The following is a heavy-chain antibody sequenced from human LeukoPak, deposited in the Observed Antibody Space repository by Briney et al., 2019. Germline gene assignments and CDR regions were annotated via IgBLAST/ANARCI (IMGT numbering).Heavy chain of an antibody. V-gene: IGHV3-66*01. J-gene: IGHJ4*02. D-gene: IGHD6-13*01. Sequence: PGGSLRLSCAASGFTVSSNYMSWVHQAPGKGLEWVSVIYSGGSTYYADSVKGRFTISRDNSKNTLYLQMNSLRAEDTAVYYCARGLGFYSTELRRVDYFDYWGQGTLVTVSS. CDR1: GFTVSSNY. CDR2: IYSGGST. CDR3: ARGLGFYSTELRRVDYFDY.